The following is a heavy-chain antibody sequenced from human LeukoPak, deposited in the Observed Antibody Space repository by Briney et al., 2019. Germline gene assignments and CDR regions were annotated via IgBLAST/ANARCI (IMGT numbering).Heavy chain of an antibody. V-gene: IGHV4-34*01. Sequence: SETLSLTCAVYGGSFSGCYWGWIRQPPGKGLEWIGNTYFSGSTYYKQSPKSRVIISVDTSKNQFSLKLRSVTAADTAVYYCARASCGGGTCYDSRGWFDPWGQGTLVTVSS. CDR2: TYFSGST. CDR1: GGSFSGCY. D-gene: IGHD2-15*01. J-gene: IGHJ5*02. CDR3: ARASCGGGTCYDSRGWFDP.